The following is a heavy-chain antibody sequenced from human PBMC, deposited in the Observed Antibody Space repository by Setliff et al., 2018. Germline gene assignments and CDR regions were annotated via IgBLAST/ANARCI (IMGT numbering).Heavy chain of an antibody. CDR1: GYTFTSYG. V-gene: IGHV1-18*01. J-gene: IGHJ4*02. CDR3: ARAPRWGAGKALDY. D-gene: IGHD3-16*01. Sequence: ASVKVSCKASGYTFTSYGFSWVRQAPGQGLEWMGWISGYNGNTNYGQKFQGRVTMTTDSAKKTVYMELKTLRFDDTAFYYCARAPRWGAGKALDYWGQGTLVTVSS. CDR2: ISGYNGNT.